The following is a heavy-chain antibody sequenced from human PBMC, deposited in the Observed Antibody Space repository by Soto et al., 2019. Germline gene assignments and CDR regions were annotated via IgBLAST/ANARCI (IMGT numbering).Heavy chain of an antibody. V-gene: IGHV2-5*02. Sequence: QITLKESGPTLVKPTQTLTLTCTFSGFSLSTSGVGVGWIRQPPGKALEWLALIYWDDDKRYSPSLKSRLTITTDTSKTQVVLTMTNMDPVDTATYYCALLTYYYDSSGYYSSAEYFQHWGQGTLVTVSS. CDR2: IYWDDDK. CDR3: ALLTYYYDSSGYYSSAEYFQH. J-gene: IGHJ1*01. CDR1: GFSLSTSGVG. D-gene: IGHD3-22*01.